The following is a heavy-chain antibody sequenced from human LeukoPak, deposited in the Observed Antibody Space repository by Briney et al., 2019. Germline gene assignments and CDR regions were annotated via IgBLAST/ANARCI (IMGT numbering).Heavy chain of an antibody. CDR3: ARRSFDS. V-gene: IGHV5-51*01. Sequence: GESLKISCRVSEYDFTNYWIGWVRQMPGKGLEWMGIIYPRSSAAKYSPSFEGQVTISVDKSINTAYLQWTSLRASDTAMYFCARRSFDSWGQGTRVTVS. J-gene: IGHJ4*02. CDR1: EYDFTNYW. CDR2: IYPRSSAA.